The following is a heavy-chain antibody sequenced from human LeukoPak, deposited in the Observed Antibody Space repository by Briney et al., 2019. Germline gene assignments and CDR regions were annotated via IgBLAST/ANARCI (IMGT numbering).Heavy chain of an antibody. J-gene: IGHJ6*02. CDR2: MNPNSGNT. D-gene: IGHD3-10*01. Sequence: ASVKVSCKASGDTFTSYDINWVRQATGQGLEWMGWMNPNSGNTGYAQKFQGRVTMTRNTSISTAYMELSSLRSEDTAVYYCARADLTMVRGVIPYGMDVWGQGTTVTVSS. CDR3: ARADLTMVRGVIPYGMDV. CDR1: GDTFTSYD. V-gene: IGHV1-8*01.